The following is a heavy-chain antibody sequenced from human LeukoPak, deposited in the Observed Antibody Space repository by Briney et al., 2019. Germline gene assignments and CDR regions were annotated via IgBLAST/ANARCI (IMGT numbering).Heavy chain of an antibody. CDR3: AKSRGPSYDHFFDS. D-gene: IGHD3-10*01. J-gene: IGHJ4*02. CDR2: ISSDSSKI. CDR1: GFTFSSYW. V-gene: IGHV3-30*18. Sequence: GGSLRLSCAASGFTFSSYWMSWVRQAPGKGLEWVAVISSDSSKIYYADSVKDRFTISRDNSENAAFLQMNSLRVEDTAVYYCAKSRGPSYDHFFDSWGQGTLVTVSS.